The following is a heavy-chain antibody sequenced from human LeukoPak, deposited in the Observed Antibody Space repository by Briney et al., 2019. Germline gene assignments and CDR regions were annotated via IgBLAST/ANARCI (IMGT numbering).Heavy chain of an antibody. CDR1: GGSISSYY. CDR3: ARRLFSPYFDY. V-gene: IGHV4-4*09. Sequence: EPSETLSLTCTVSGGSISSYYWSWIRQPPGKGLEWIGYIYTSGSTNYNPSLKSRVTISVDTSKNQFSLKLSSVTAADTAVYYCARRLFSPYFDYWGQGTLVTVSS. CDR2: IYTSGST. J-gene: IGHJ4*02. D-gene: IGHD2/OR15-2a*01.